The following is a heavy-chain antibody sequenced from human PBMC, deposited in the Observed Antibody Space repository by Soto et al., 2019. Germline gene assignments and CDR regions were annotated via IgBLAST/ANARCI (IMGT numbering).Heavy chain of an antibody. CDR1: GGSISGYY. CDR2: IYYSGST. CDR3: ARLVEMATISDY. Sequence: PSETLSLTCTVSGGSISGYYWSWIRQPPGKGLEWIGYIYYSGSTNYSPSLKSRVTISVDTSKNQFSLRLSSVTAEDTAVYYCARLVEMATISDYWGQGTLVTVSS. J-gene: IGHJ4*02. D-gene: IGHD5-12*01. V-gene: IGHV4-59*01.